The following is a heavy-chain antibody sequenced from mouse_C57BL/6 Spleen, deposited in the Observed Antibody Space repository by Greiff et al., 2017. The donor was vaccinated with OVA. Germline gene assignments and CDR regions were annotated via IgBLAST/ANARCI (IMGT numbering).Heavy chain of an antibody. D-gene: IGHD1-1*01. V-gene: IGHV3-6*01. CDR3: AREAITTVVDYAMDY. Sequence: EVKVEESGPGLVKPSQSLSLTCSVTGYSITSGYYWNWIRQFPGNKLEWMGYISYDGSNNYNPSLKNRISITRDTSKNQFFLKLNSVTTEDTATYYCAREAITTVVDYAMDYWGQGTSVTVSS. CDR1: GYSITSGYY. J-gene: IGHJ4*01. CDR2: ISYDGSN.